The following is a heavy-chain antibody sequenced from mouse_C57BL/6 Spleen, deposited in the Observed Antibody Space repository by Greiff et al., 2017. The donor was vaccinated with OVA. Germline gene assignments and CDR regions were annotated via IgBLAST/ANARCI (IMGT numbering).Heavy chain of an antibody. J-gene: IGHJ1*03. V-gene: IGHV1-52*01. CDR1: GYTFTSYW. D-gene: IGHD1-1*01. CDR2: IDPSDSET. CDR3: ARMANYYGRDWYFDV. Sequence: QVQLQQPGAELVRPGSSVKLSCKASGYTFTSYWMHWVKQRPIQGLEWIGNIDPSDSETHYNQKFKDKATLTVDKSSSTAYMQLSSLTSEDSAVYYCARMANYYGRDWYFDVWGTGTTVTVSS.